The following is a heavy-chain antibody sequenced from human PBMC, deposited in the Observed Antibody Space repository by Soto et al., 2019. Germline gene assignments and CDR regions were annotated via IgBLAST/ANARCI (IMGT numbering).Heavy chain of an antibody. Sequence: EVQLVESGGGLVQPGGSLRLSCAASGFTFSSYWMSWVRQAPGKGLEWVANIKQDGSEKYYVDSVKGRFTITRDNAKNSLYLQMNSLRAEDTAVYYCAREVYGELGGDDYWGQGTLVTVSS. CDR3: AREVYGELGGDDY. J-gene: IGHJ4*02. V-gene: IGHV3-7*01. CDR2: IKQDGSEK. CDR1: GFTFSSYW. D-gene: IGHD4-17*01.